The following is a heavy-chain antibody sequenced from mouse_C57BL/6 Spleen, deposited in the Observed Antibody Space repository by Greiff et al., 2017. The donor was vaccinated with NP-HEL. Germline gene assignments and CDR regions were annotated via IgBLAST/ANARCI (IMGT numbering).Heavy chain of an antibody. CDR3: ANYDYDLWYFDV. J-gene: IGHJ1*03. CDR2: IDPSDSYT. CDR1: GYTFTSYW. D-gene: IGHD2-4*01. Sequence: QVQLQQPGAELVRPGTSVKLSCKASGYTFTSYWMHWVKQRPGQGLEWIGVIDPSDSYTNYNQKFKGKATLTVDTSSSTAYMQLSSLTSEDSAVYYCANYDYDLWYFDVWGTGTTVTVSS. V-gene: IGHV1-59*01.